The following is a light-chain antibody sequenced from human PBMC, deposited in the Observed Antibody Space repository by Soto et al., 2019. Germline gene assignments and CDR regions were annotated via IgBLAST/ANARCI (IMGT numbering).Light chain of an antibody. Sequence: EIVLTQSPGSLSLSPGEGATLSCRASQSVSSSFFAWYQQKPGQAPSLLIYGASRRATGVPDRFSGSGPGTDFTLSISRLEPEDFAVYYCQQYESSVTFGQGTKVEIK. CDR1: QSVSSSF. J-gene: IGKJ1*01. CDR2: GAS. V-gene: IGKV3-20*01. CDR3: QQYESSVT.